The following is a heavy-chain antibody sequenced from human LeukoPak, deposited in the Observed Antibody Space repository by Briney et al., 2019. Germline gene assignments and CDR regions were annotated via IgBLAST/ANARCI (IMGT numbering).Heavy chain of an antibody. V-gene: IGHV3-7*01. D-gene: IGHD6-19*01. CDR2: IKQDGSLK. CDR3: ARIGYSSLSFDY. CDR1: GFTFRNYW. J-gene: IGHJ4*02. Sequence: GGSLRLSCAASGFTFRNYWMSWVRQAPGKGLEWVANIKQDGSLKYYVDSLKGRFTISRDNAKTSVYLQMSSLRAEDTAVYFCARIGYSSLSFDYWGQGTLVTVSP.